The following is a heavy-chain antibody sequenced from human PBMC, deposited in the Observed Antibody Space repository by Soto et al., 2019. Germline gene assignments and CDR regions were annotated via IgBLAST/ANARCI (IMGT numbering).Heavy chain of an antibody. Sequence: SHTLSLTCAISGDSVSSNSAAWNWIRQSPSRGLEWLGRTYYRSKWYNDYAVSVKSRITINPDTSKNQFSLQLNSVTPEDTAVYYCASSRDSRGKWTYYGMDVWGQGTTVTVSS. J-gene: IGHJ6*02. CDR3: ASSRDSRGKWTYYGMDV. V-gene: IGHV6-1*01. CDR2: TYYRSKWYN. CDR1: GDSVSSNSAA. D-gene: IGHD3-22*01.